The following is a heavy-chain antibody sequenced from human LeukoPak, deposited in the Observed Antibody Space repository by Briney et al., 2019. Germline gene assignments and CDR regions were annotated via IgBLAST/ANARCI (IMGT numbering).Heavy chain of an antibody. V-gene: IGHV5-51*01. Sequence: GESLKISCQTSGYSFTNYWIAWVRQVPGKGLEYMGIIYPRDSDIRYNPSFRGQVTISADKSISTAYLQWTSLKASDTAMYFCARPPHTSSWYFFDFWGQGTLVTVSS. CDR3: ARPPHTSSWYFFDF. J-gene: IGHJ4*02. D-gene: IGHD6-13*01. CDR1: GYSFTNYW. CDR2: IYPRDSDI.